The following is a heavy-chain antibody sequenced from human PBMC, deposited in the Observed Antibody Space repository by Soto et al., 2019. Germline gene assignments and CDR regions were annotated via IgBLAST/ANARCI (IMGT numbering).Heavy chain of an antibody. Sequence: SGTQCLTWTVAGGSSSSSGYYWGWIRQPPGKGLEWIGSIYYSGSTYYNPSLKSRVTISVDTSKNQFSLKLSSVTAADTAVYYCARHSRFGEYYYYGMDVWGQGTTVTVSS. J-gene: IGHJ6*02. CDR2: IYYSGST. CDR1: GGSSSSSGYY. V-gene: IGHV4-39*01. CDR3: ARHSRFGEYYYYGMDV. D-gene: IGHD3-10*01.